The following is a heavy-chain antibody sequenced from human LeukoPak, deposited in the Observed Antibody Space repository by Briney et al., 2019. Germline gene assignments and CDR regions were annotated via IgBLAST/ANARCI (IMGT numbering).Heavy chain of an antibody. CDR3: ARDSRYGEPSY. Sequence: PSQTLSLTCTVSGGSISSGGYYWSWIRQHPGKGLEWIGYIYYSGSTYYNPSLKSRVTISVDTSKNQFPLRLTPVTAADTAVYYCARDSRYGEPSYWGQGTLVTVSS. D-gene: IGHD4-17*01. CDR1: GGSISSGGYY. CDR2: IYYSGST. V-gene: IGHV4-31*03. J-gene: IGHJ4*02.